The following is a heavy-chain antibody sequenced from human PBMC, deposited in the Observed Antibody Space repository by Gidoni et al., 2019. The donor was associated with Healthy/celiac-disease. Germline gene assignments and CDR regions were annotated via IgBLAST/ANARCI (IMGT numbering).Heavy chain of an antibody. Sequence: SSYGMHWVRQAPGKGLEWVAVIWYDGSNKYYADSVKGRFTISRDNSKNTLYLQMNSLRAEDTAVYYCASEGGSGWVSKGPFDYWGQGTLVTVSS. D-gene: IGHD6-19*01. CDR3: ASEGGSGWVSKGPFDY. CDR1: SSYG. J-gene: IGHJ4*02. CDR2: IWYDGSNK. V-gene: IGHV3-33*01.